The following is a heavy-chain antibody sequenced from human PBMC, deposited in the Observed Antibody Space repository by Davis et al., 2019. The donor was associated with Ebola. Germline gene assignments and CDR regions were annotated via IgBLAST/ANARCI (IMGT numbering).Heavy chain of an antibody. J-gene: IGHJ4*02. V-gene: IGHV3-23*01. Sequence: GESLKISCAASGFTFSSYAMSWVRQAPGKGLEWVSGIVSSGDGTYYADSVKGRFTVSRDNFKNTLYLQMKSLTTDDTAIYFCAKADSDYSADYWGQGTLVTVSS. CDR1: GFTFSSYA. CDR3: AKADSDYSADY. CDR2: IVSSGDGT. D-gene: IGHD4/OR15-4a*01.